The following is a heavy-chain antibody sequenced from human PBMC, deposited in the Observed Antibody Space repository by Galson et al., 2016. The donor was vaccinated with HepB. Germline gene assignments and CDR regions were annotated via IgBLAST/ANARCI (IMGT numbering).Heavy chain of an antibody. CDR1: GFTFNCY. CDR3: ARNTPSPENGAYFVY. D-gene: IGHD2-8*01. J-gene: IGHJ4*02. V-gene: IGHV3-11*03. Sequence: SLRLSCAASGFTFNCYMSWVRQAPGKGLEWISYISTTSSYALYADSVKGRFTISRDNARNSLYLQMNSLRADDTAGYYCARNTPSPENGAYFVYWGRGALVTVSS. CDR2: ISTTSSYA.